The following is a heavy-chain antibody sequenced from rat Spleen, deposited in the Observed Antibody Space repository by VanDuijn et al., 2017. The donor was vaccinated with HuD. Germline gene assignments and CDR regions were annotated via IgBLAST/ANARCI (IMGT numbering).Heavy chain of an antibody. CDR2: FSYDGRTT. D-gene: IGHD1-11*01. V-gene: IGHV5-29*01. CDR3: VKEANYGGLMDV. Sequence: EVQLVESDGGLVQPGRSLKLSCAASGFTFSDYYMAWVRQAPTEGLEWVATFSYDGRTTYYRDSVKGRFTISRDNAKSTLYLQMNSLRSEDTATYYCVKEANYGGLMDVWGQGASVTVSS. CDR1: GFTFSDYY. J-gene: IGHJ4*01.